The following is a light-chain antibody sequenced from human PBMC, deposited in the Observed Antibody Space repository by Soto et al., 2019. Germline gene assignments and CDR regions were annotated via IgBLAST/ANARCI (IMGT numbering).Light chain of an antibody. V-gene: IGLV1-40*01. CDR2: GNS. CDR1: SSNIGAGYD. CDR3: QAYDSSLSGYV. J-gene: IGLJ1*01. Sequence: QSVLTQPPSVSGAPGQRVTISCTGSSSNIGAGYDVHWYQQLLGTAPKLLIYGNSNRPSGVPDRFSGSKSGTSASLAITGLQAEDEAYYYCQAYDSSLSGYVFGTGTKVTVL.